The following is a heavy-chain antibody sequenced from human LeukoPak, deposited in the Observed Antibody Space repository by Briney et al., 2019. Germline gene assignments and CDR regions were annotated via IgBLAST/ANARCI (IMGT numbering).Heavy chain of an antibody. Sequence: GGSLRLSCAASGFTFSSFAMTWVRQAPGKGLEWVSGISGSAGDTYYADSVRGRFTISRDNSKNTLYLQMNSLRAEDTAVYYCAKSDDPTDKTNYFRYFDRWGQGTLVTVSS. J-gene: IGHJ4*02. V-gene: IGHV3-23*01. CDR3: AKSDDPTDKTNYFRYFDR. CDR2: ISGSAGDT. CDR1: GFTFSSFA. D-gene: IGHD5-24*01.